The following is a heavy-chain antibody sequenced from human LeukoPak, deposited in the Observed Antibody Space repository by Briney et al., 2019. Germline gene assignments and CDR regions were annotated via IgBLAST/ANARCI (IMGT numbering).Heavy chain of an antibody. Sequence: PGGSLRLSCAASGFTVSSNFMSWVRQAPGKGLEWVSVIYSDENTHYADSVKGRFTISRDISKNTVYLQMDSLTVEDTAVYYCARDQAGYTYGTSWGQGTLVTVSS. CDR3: ARDQAGYTYGTS. CDR1: GFTVSSNF. V-gene: IGHV3-66*01. CDR2: IYSDENT. D-gene: IGHD5-18*01. J-gene: IGHJ5*02.